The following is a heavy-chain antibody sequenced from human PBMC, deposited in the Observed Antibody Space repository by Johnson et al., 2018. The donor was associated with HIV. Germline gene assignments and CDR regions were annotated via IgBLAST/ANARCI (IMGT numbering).Heavy chain of an antibody. D-gene: IGHD1-26*01. CDR3: ARDSGSYQGAFDI. Sequence: EQLVESGGDLVKPGGSLRLSCAASGFTFSSYWMSWVRQAPGKGLEWVANIKQDGSEKYYVDSVKGRFTISRDNAKNSLYLQMNSLRAEDTAGYYCARDSGSYQGAFDIWRQGTMVTVAS. V-gene: IGHV3-7*01. CDR1: GFTFSSYW. CDR2: IKQDGSEK. J-gene: IGHJ3*02.